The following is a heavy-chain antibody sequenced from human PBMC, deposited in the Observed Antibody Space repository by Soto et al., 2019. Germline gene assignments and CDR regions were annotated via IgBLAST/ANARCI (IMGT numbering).Heavy chain of an antibody. J-gene: IGHJ5*02. CDR2: IYYSGST. D-gene: IGHD3-22*01. CDR3: ARVRITMIEFDP. Sequence: SEAPSLTCNVSAGSISRGDNYWSWIRQPPGKGLEWIGYIYYSGSTYYNPSLKSRVTISVDTSKNQFSLKLSSVTAADTAVYYCARVRITMIEFDPWGQGTLVTVSS. CDR1: AGSISRGDNY. V-gene: IGHV4-30-4*01.